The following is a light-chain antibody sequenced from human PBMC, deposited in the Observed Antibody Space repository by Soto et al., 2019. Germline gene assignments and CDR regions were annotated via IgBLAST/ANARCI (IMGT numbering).Light chain of an antibody. Sequence: EIVLTQSPGTLSLSPVERATLSCMASQSVSSSYLAWYQQKPGQAPRLLIYGASSRATGIPDRFSGSGSGTDFTLTISSLQPEDFATYYCQQANSFPITFGQGTRLEIK. CDR3: QQANSFPIT. CDR1: QSVSSSY. J-gene: IGKJ5*01. CDR2: GAS. V-gene: IGKV3-20*01.